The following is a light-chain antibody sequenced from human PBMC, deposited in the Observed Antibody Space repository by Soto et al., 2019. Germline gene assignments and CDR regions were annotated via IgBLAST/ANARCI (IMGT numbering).Light chain of an antibody. J-gene: IGKJ2*01. Sequence: EIVLTQSPATLSLSPGERATLSCRASQSVSSYLAWYQQKPGQAPRLLIYDASNRAAGIPARFSGSGSGTDFTLTISSLEAEDFAVDYCQQRSNWPPNTFGQGTKLEIK. CDR2: DAS. V-gene: IGKV3-11*01. CDR3: QQRSNWPPNT. CDR1: QSVSSY.